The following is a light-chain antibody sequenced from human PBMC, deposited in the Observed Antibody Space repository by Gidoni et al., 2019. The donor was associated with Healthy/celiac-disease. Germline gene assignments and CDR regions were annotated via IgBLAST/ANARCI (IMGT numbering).Light chain of an antibody. CDR1: QDISNY. CDR3: QQYDNLPLT. CDR2: DAS. V-gene: IGKV1-33*01. J-gene: IGKJ4*01. Sequence: DIQMTQSPSSLSASVGDRVTITCQASQDISNYLNWYQQKPGKAPKLLIYDASNLETGVPSRCSGSGSGTDFTFTICSLQPEDIATYYCQQYDNLPLTFXGXTKVEIK.